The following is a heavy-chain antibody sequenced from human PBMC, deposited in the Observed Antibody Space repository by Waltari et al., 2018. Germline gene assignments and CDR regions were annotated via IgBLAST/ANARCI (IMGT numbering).Heavy chain of an antibody. V-gene: IGHV4-59*11. Sequence: QVQLQESGPGLVKPSETLSLTCTVSGGSISSHYWSWIRQPPGKGLEWIGYIYYSGSTNYNPSLKSRVTISVDTSKNQFSLKRSSVTAADTAVYYCARVRKDIVVVVAATTGYYYYMDVWGKGTTVTVSS. CDR3: ARVRKDIVVVVAATTGYYYYMDV. CDR1: GGSISSHY. CDR2: IYYSGST. D-gene: IGHD2-15*01. J-gene: IGHJ6*03.